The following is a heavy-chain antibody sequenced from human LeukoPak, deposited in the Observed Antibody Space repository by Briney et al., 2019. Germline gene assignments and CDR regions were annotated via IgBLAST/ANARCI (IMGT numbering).Heavy chain of an antibody. J-gene: IGHJ4*02. CDR2: IKSKTDGGTT. Sequence: GGSLRLSCAASGSTFSDAWMAWVRQAQGKGLEWVGHIKSKTDGGTTDYAAPVKGRFTISRDDSQSTLYLQMNSLKTEDTAVYYCATEVLGYSFGNYWGKGTLVTVSS. V-gene: IGHV3-15*01. CDR1: GSTFSDAW. CDR3: ATEVLGYSFGNY. D-gene: IGHD5-18*01.